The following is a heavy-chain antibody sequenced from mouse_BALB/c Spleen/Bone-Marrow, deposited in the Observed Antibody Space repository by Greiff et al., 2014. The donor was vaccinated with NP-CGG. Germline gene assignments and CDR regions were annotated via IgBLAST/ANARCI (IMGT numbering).Heavy chain of an antibody. Sequence: VQLQQSGTVLARPGASVKMSCKASGYTFTSYWMHWVKQRPGQGLEWIGAIYPGNSDTSYNQKFKGKAKLTAVTSTSTAYMELSSLTKEDSAVYYCTVPYGNYVGYYAMDYWGQGTSVTVSS. V-gene: IGHV1-5*01. D-gene: IGHD2-1*01. CDR3: TVPYGNYVGYYAMDY. J-gene: IGHJ4*01. CDR2: IYPGNSDT. CDR1: GYTFTSYW.